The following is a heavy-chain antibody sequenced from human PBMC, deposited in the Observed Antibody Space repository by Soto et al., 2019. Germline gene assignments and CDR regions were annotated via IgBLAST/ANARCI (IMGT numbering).Heavy chain of an antibody. D-gene: IGHD5-18*01. Sequence: EVHLLESGGNVVQPGGSLRLSCAASGFTFSSYAMNWVRQAPGKGLEWVSSISANGRNTYYADSVKGRVTISRDRSKNTLYQQLDSLIVEDTAIYYCAKDLSSLGWLALGAPFDAWGQGTLVTVSS. CDR2: ISANGRNT. CDR1: GFTFSSYA. CDR3: AKDLSSLGWLALGAPFDA. J-gene: IGHJ5*02. V-gene: IGHV3-23*01.